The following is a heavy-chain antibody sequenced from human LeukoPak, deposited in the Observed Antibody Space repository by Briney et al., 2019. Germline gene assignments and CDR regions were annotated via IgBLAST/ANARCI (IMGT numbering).Heavy chain of an antibody. J-gene: IGHJ3*02. D-gene: IGHD3-22*01. V-gene: IGHV4-59*06. CDR3: AGFSMIVVVITTGVDAFDI. Sequence: PSETLSLTCIVSGGSISSHYWGWIRQPPGKGLEWIGYIYYSGSTYYNPSLKSRVTISVDTSKNQFSLKLSSVTAADTAVYYCAGFSMIVVVITTGVDAFDIWGQGTMVTVSS. CDR2: IYYSGST. CDR1: GGSISSHY.